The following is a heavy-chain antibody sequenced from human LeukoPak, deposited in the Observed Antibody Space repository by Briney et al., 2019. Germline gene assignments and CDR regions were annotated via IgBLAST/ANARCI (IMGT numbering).Heavy chain of an antibody. Sequence: GGSLRLSCAATGLSVSSNFMSWVRQAPGKGLEWVSVIYGGGSTYYADSVKGRFTISRDNSKNTLYLQMNSLRTEDTAVYHCVKSPLGDCSNTRCSDRWGQGILVTVSS. CDR3: VKSPLGDCSNTRCSDR. CDR1: GLSVSSNF. D-gene: IGHD2-2*01. V-gene: IGHV3-53*05. J-gene: IGHJ4*02. CDR2: IYGGGST.